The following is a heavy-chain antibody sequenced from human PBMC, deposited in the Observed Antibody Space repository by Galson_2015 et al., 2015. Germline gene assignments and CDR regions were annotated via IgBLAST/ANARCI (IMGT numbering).Heavy chain of an antibody. CDR3: ASGPSTIAAPPDY. D-gene: IGHD6-6*01. V-gene: IGHV5-51*01. Sequence: QSGAEVKKPGESLKISCKGSGYSFTSYWIGWVRQLPGKGLVGMGTIYPGDSDTRYSPSFQGQVTISADKSISTAYLQWSSLKASDAAMYYCASGPSTIAAPPDYWGQGTLVTVSS. J-gene: IGHJ4*02. CDR2: IYPGDSDT. CDR1: GYSFTSYW.